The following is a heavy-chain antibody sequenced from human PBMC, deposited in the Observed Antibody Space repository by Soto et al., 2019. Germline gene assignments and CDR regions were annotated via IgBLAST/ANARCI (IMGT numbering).Heavy chain of an antibody. CDR1: GGSISSGGYS. CDR2: IYHSGST. Sequence: SETLSLTCAVSGGSISSGGYSWSWIRQPPGKGLEWIGYIYHSGSTYYNPSLKSRVTISVDRSKNQFSLKLSSVTAADTAVYYCARGWREFDYWGQGTLVTV. D-gene: IGHD1-1*01. CDR3: ARGWREFDY. V-gene: IGHV4-30-2*01. J-gene: IGHJ4*02.